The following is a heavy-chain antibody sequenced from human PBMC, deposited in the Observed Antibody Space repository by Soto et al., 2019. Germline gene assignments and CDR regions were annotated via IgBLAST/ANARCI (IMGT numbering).Heavy chain of an antibody. CDR2: ISYDGINK. V-gene: IGHV3-30*18. CDR1: GFTFSTYG. J-gene: IGHJ6*02. D-gene: IGHD2-2*01. Sequence: QVQLVESGGGVVQPGRSLRLSCVASGFTFSTYGMHWVRQAPGKGLEWVAVISYDGINKYYADSVKGRLTISRDNSKNTVYLQMNGLRGEDTAVYYCAKGQHCSTTSCYFYHYGMAVWGQGTTVAVAS. CDR3: AKGQHCSTTSCYFYHYGMAV.